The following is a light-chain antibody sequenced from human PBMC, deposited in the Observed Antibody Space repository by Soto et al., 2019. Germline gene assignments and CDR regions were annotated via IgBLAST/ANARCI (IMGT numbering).Light chain of an antibody. CDR3: QQYSTSRT. Sequence: EIVMTQSPATLSVSPGERATLSCRASQSVGSSYLAWYQQKPGLAPRLLIYDASIRATGIPDRFSGSGSGADFTLTISRLEPEDFALYYCQQYSTSRTFGQGTKVDIK. V-gene: IGKV3D-20*01. CDR2: DAS. J-gene: IGKJ1*01. CDR1: QSVGSSY.